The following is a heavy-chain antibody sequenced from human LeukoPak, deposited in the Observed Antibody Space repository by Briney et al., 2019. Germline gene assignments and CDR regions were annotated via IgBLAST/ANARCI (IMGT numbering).Heavy chain of an antibody. V-gene: IGHV3-23*01. CDR3: ARDLKKRLELPLAGPNNDAFDI. CDR2: ISGSGGST. CDR1: RFTFSNYA. J-gene: IGHJ3*02. Sequence: GGSLRLSCAASRFTFSNYAMSWVRQAPGKGLEWVSAISGSGGSTYYADSVKGRFTISRDNSKNTLYLQMNSLRVEDTAVYYCARDLKKRLELPLAGPNNDAFDIWGQGTMVTVSS. D-gene: IGHD6-13*01.